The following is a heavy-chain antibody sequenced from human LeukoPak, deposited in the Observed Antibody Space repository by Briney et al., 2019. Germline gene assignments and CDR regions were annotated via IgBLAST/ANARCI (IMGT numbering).Heavy chain of an antibody. CDR3: ARQIGVTSSEDY. CDR2: VYYSGYT. J-gene: IGHJ4*02. Sequence: SETLSLTCTVSGASISSSGYYYWGWIRQPPGKGLEWIGSVYYSGYTYQSPSLKSRVTISVDTSKNQFSLKLSSVTAADTAVYYCARQIGVTSSEDYWGQGTLVTVSS. CDR1: GASISSSGYYY. V-gene: IGHV4-39*01. D-gene: IGHD6-19*01.